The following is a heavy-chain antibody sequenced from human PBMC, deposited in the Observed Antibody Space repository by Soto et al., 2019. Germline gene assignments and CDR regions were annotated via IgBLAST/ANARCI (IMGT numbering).Heavy chain of an antibody. D-gene: IGHD2-2*01. CDR1: GGTFSSYT. CDR2: IIPILGII. CDR3: ARGGCSSTSCPDGYYYYYMDV. J-gene: IGHJ6*03. Sequence: QVQLVQSGAEVKKPGSSVKVSCKASGGTFSSYTISWVRQAPGQGLEWMGRIIPILGIINYAQKFQGRVTITADKSTSTAYMELSSLRSEDTAVYYCARGGCSSTSCPDGYYYYYMDVWGKGTTVTVSS. V-gene: IGHV1-69*02.